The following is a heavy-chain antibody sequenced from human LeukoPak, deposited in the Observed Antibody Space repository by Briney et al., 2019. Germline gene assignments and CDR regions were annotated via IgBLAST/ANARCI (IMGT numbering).Heavy chain of an antibody. V-gene: IGHV4-59*01. Sequence: PSETLSLTCTVSGDSISYYYWSWIRQPPGKGLEWIGKIYYSGNTSYNPSLKSRVTISVDTSKNQFSLKLSSVTAADTAVHYCARVRGYSYDSSDFDYWGQGTLVTVSS. D-gene: IGHD5-18*01. CDR1: GDSISYYY. J-gene: IGHJ4*02. CDR3: ARVRGYSYDSSDFDY. CDR2: IYYSGNT.